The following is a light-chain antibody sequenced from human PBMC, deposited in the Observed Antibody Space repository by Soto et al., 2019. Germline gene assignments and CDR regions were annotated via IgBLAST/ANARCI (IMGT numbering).Light chain of an antibody. J-gene: IGLJ2*01. Sequence: QSVLTQPPSASGTPGQRVTISCSGSSSNIGSNYVYWYQQLPGTAPKLLISKNNQWPSGVPDRFSGSKSDTSASLAISGLRSEDDADYYCATWDDSLSDVVFGGGTKLTVL. V-gene: IGLV1-47*01. CDR1: SSNIGSNY. CDR2: KNN. CDR3: ATWDDSLSDVV.